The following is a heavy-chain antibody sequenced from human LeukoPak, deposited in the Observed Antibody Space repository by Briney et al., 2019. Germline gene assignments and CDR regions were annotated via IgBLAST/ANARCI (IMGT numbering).Heavy chain of an antibody. V-gene: IGHV4-4*07. CDR3: ARQDYYYGMDV. CDR1: GGSISSYY. Sequence: SETLSLTCTVSGGSISSYYWTWIRQPAGKGLEWIGRFYSTGSTNYNPSLKSRVTMSVDTSKNQFSLKLSSVTAADTAVYYCARQDYYYGMDVWGQGTTVTVSS. J-gene: IGHJ6*02. CDR2: FYSTGST.